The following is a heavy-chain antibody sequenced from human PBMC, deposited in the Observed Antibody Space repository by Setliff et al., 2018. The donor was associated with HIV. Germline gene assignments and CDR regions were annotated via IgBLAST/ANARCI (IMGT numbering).Heavy chain of an antibody. CDR1: GFTFNRYW. J-gene: IGHJ3*02. D-gene: IGHD6-13*01. CDR3: ARDLVWPYSSRWYDAFDI. V-gene: IGHV3-7*03. Sequence: GGSLRLSCAASGFTFNRYWMSWVRQAPGKGLEWVSNTKHDGSEKYYVDSVKGRFTISRDNAKNSLYLQMNSLRAEDTAVYYCARDLVWPYSSRWYDAFDIWGQGTMVTVSS. CDR2: TKHDGSEK.